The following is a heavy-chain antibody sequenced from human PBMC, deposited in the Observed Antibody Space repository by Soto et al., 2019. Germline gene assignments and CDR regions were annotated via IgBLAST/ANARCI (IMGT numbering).Heavy chain of an antibody. CDR3: ARWPQLEPRFYY. Sequence: SETLSLTCTVSGGSISSGGYYWSWIRQHPGKGLEWIGYIYYSGSTYYNPSLKSRVTISVDTSKNQFSLKLSSVTAADTAVYYCARWPQLEPRFYYWGQGTLVTVSS. D-gene: IGHD1-1*01. V-gene: IGHV4-31*03. CDR1: GGSISSGGYY. J-gene: IGHJ4*02. CDR2: IYYSGST.